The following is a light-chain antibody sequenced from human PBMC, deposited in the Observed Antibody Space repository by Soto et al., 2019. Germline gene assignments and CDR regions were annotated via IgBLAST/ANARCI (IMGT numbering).Light chain of an antibody. CDR1: QSISTW. Sequence: DIQMTQSPSTLSASVGDRVTITCRASQSISTWLAWYQQKPGQAPKLLIYKASSLEGGVPSRCSGSGSGTEFNITVSSLQPDDFANSYCQPYNTYPLTFGDVTTVEIK. V-gene: IGKV1-5*03. CDR2: KAS. J-gene: IGKJ4*01. CDR3: QPYNTYPLT.